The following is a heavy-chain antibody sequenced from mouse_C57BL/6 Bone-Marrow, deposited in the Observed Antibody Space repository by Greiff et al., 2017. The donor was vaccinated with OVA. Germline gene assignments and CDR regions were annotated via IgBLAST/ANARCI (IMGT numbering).Heavy chain of an antibody. CDR2: IYPGDGDT. CDR3: ARMGYYGSRYYFDY. D-gene: IGHD1-1*01. Sequence: LQESGAELVKPGASVKISCKASGYAFSSYWMNWVKQRPGKGLEWIGQIYPGDGDTNYNGKFKGKATLTADKSSSTAYMQLSSLTSEDSAVYFCARMGYYGSRYYFDYWGQGTTLTVSS. CDR1: GYAFSSYW. J-gene: IGHJ2*01. V-gene: IGHV1-80*01.